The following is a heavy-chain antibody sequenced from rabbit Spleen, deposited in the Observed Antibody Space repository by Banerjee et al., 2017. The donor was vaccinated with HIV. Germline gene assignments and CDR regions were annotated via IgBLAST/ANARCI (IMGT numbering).Heavy chain of an antibody. J-gene: IGHJ4*01. Sequence: QEQLVESGGGLVQPTGSLTLTCKASGFSFGDRDVMCWVRQAPGKGLEWIACINAATGKPVYATWAKGRFTISKTSSTTVTLQMTSLTVADTATYFCARAPWGGYEDVDYARDLWGPGTLVTVS. CDR3: ARAPWGGYEDVDYARDL. D-gene: IGHD1-1*01. V-gene: IGHV1S45*01. CDR1: GFSFGDRDV. CDR2: INAATGKP.